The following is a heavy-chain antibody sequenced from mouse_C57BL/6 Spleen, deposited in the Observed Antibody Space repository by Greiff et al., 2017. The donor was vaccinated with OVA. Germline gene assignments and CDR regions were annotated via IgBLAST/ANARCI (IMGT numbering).Heavy chain of an antibody. D-gene: IGHD3-2*02. CDR1: GFTFSDYG. Sequence: EVKLVESGGGLVKPGGSLKLSCAASGFTFSDYGMHWVRQAPEKGLEWVAYISSGSSTIYYADTVKGRFTISRDNAKNTLFLQMTSLRSEDTAMYYCARSGFGYAMDYWGQGTSVTVSS. CDR2: ISSGSSTI. CDR3: ARSGFGYAMDY. V-gene: IGHV5-17*01. J-gene: IGHJ4*01.